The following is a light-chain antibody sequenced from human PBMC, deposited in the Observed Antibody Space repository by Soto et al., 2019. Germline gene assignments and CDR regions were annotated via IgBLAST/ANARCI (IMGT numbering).Light chain of an antibody. J-gene: IGKJ1*01. CDR3: QQHNSWPWT. Sequence: IVMTQSPATLSVSPGESATLSCRASQSVSSNLGWYQQKPGQAPRLLIYGTSTRITGIPARFSGSGSGTEFTLTISSLQSEDFAVYYCQQHNSWPWTFGQGTKVE. CDR1: QSVSSN. CDR2: GTS. V-gene: IGKV3-15*01.